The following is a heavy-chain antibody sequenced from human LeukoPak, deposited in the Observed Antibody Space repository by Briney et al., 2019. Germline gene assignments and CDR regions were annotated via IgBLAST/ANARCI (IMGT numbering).Heavy chain of an antibody. CDR2: IYPSGGST. V-gene: IGHV1-46*01. CDR3: ARGYSSGWGKDYYFYMDV. D-gene: IGHD6-19*01. Sequence: ASVKESCMASGYIFIMYYIHWVRPAPEQGREWMGLIYPSGGSTSYAQKFQGRVTMTRDTSTSTVYMELSSLRSDDTAVYYCARGYSSGWGKDYYFYMDVWGKGTTVTVSS. J-gene: IGHJ6*03. CDR1: GYIFIMYY.